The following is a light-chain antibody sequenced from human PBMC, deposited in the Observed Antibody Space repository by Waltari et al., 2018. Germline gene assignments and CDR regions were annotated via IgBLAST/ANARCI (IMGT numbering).Light chain of an antibody. V-gene: IGKV1-27*01. CDR1: QGINKE. J-gene: IGKJ1*01. Sequence: DIQMTQSPSSLSASVGDRVIVTCRASQGINKELSWYQQKPGKAPTLLIYGASTLQTGVASRFSGSGSGTDFTLTISSLQPEDVAIYYGQQDYTSPWTFGQGTKVEIK. CDR2: GAS. CDR3: QQDYTSPWT.